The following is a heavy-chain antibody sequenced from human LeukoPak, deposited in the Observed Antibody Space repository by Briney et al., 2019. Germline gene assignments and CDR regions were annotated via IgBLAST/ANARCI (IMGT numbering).Heavy chain of an antibody. V-gene: IGHV4-39*01. D-gene: IGHD3-22*01. CDR2: IYYSGST. Sequence: SETLSLTCTVSGGSISSSSYYWGWIRQPPGKGLEWIGSIYYSGSTYYNPSPKSRVTISVDTSKNQFSLKLSSVTAADTAVYHCARLGSSGYYFDYWGQGTLVTVSS. CDR3: ARLGSSGYYFDY. CDR1: GGSISSSSYY. J-gene: IGHJ4*02.